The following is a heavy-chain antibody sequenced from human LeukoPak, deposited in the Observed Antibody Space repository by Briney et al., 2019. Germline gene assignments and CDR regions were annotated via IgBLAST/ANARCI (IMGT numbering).Heavy chain of an antibody. CDR3: ARDAYGGSFSGH. CDR1: GFTVSSNY. Sequence: GGSLRLSCAASGFTVSSNYMTWIRQAPGKGLEWVSYISSSGSTIYYADSVKGRFTISRDNAKNSLHLQMNSLRAEDTAVYYCARDAYGGSFSGHWGQGTLVTVSS. CDR2: ISSSGSTI. J-gene: IGHJ4*02. V-gene: IGHV3-11*04. D-gene: IGHD1-26*01.